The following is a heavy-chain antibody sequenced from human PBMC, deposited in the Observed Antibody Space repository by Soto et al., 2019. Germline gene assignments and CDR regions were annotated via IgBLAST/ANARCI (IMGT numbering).Heavy chain of an antibody. J-gene: IGHJ4*02. Sequence: RSLRLSCAASGFTFSSHWMHWVRQAPGKGLVWVSRINSDGSSTSYADSVKGRFTISRDNAKNTLYLQMNSLRAEDTAVYYCAREHNPTYYYDSSGSDQYYFDYWGQGTLVTVSS. V-gene: IGHV3-74*01. CDR2: INSDGSST. CDR3: AREHNPTYYYDSSGSDQYYFDY. CDR1: GFTFSSHW. D-gene: IGHD3-22*01.